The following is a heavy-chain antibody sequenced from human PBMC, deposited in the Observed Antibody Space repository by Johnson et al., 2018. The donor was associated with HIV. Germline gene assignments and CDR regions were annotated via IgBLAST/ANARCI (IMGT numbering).Heavy chain of an antibody. V-gene: IGHV3-30*04. D-gene: IGHD3-10*01. Sequence: QVHLVESGGGVVQPGRSLRLSCAASGFTFRSFAMHWVRQAPGKGLEWVALILDDVSTTYFVDSVKGRFTISRDNSKNTLYLQMSSLSAEDTAVYYCARGPLFYYSSGLWAFDIWGQGTTVTVSS. CDR1: GFTFRSFA. CDR2: ILDDVSTT. CDR3: ARGPLFYYSSGLWAFDI. J-gene: IGHJ3*02.